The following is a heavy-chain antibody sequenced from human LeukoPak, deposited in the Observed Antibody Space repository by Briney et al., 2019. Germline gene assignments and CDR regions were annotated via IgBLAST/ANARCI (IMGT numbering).Heavy chain of an antibody. V-gene: IGHV3-30*17. J-gene: IGHJ4*02. Sequence: GGSLTLSCAASGFTFSSYPLHWVRQAPGKGLDWVAVISNDGTDKHYADSVKGRFTISRDNSEKTVYLQMNSLRAEDTAIYYCAREGSSGWFPYWGQGTLVTVSS. CDR1: GFTFSSYP. CDR3: AREGSSGWFPY. D-gene: IGHD6-19*01. CDR2: ISNDGTDK.